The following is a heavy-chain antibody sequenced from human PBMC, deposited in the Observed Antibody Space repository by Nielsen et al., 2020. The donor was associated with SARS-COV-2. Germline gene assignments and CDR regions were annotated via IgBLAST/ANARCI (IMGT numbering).Heavy chain of an antibody. V-gene: IGHV1-18*01. J-gene: IGHJ6*02. D-gene: IGHD3-10*01. CDR2: ISAYNGNT. Sequence: WVRQAPGQGLEWMGWISAYNGNTNYAQKLQGRVTMTTDTSTSTAYMELRSLRSDDTAVYYCAKEFGGSYGSGSYYSAREGSYYGMDVWGQGTTVTVSS. CDR3: AKEFGGSYGSGSYYSAREGSYYGMDV.